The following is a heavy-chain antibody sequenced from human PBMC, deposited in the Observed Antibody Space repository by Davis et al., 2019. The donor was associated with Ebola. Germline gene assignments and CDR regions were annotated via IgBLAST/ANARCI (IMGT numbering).Heavy chain of an antibody. CDR2: IIPIISAA. J-gene: IGHJ4*02. CDR3: TRDDPHYYDSSGYYQLDY. Sequence: AASVKVSCKASGGSFSSYGISWVRQAPGQGLEWMGGIIPIISAANYAQKFQGRVTITADETTSTAYMELSSLRSEDTAVYYCTRDDPHYYDSSGYYQLDYWGQGTLVTVSS. CDR1: GGSFSSYG. V-gene: IGHV1-69*13. D-gene: IGHD3-22*01.